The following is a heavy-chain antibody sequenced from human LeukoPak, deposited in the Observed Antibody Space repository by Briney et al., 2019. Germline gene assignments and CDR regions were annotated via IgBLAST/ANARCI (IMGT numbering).Heavy chain of an antibody. CDR3: ARDRRPYSSSSGGSFDY. CDR2: ISAYNGNT. Sequence: ASVKVSCKASGYTFTSYGISWVRQAPGQGLEWMGWISAYNGNTHYAQKLQGRVTMTTDTSTSTAYMELRSLRSDDTAVYYCARDRRPYSSSSGGSFDYWGQGTLVTVSS. V-gene: IGHV1-18*01. D-gene: IGHD6-6*01. CDR1: GYTFTSYG. J-gene: IGHJ4*02.